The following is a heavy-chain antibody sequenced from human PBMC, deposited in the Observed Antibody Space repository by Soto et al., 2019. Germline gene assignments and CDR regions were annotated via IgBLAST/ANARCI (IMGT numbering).Heavy chain of an antibody. CDR2: IWYDGSNK. Sequence: GGSLRLSCAASGFTFSSYGMHWVRQAPGKGLEWVAVIWYDGSNKYYADSVKGRFTISRDNSKNTLFLQMNSLRAEDSAMYYCAKVNNFLGYDIVAGYYRPPYYDYYGMDVWGQGTTVTVSS. D-gene: IGHD3-9*01. CDR1: GFTFSSYG. V-gene: IGHV3-33*06. J-gene: IGHJ6*02. CDR3: AKVNNFLGYDIVAGYYRPPYYDYYGMDV.